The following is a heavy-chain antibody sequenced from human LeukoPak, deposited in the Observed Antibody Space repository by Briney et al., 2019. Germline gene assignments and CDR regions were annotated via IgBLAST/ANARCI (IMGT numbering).Heavy chain of an antibody. CDR3: ARDRYGDGFAHLDY. CDR2: ITPSGGT. Sequence: ASVKVSCKASGYTFTSYYMHWVRQAPGQGLEWMGWITPSGGTNYPQKFQGRVAITWDTSITTAYMDLSRLTSDDTAVYYCARDRYGDGFAHLDYWGQGALVTVSS. D-gene: IGHD5-24*01. J-gene: IGHJ4*02. CDR1: GYTFTSYY. V-gene: IGHV1-2*02.